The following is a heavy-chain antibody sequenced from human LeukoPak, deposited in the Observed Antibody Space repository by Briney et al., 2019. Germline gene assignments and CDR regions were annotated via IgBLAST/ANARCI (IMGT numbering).Heavy chain of an antibody. Sequence: PGRPLRLSCAASGFTFSNYGMHWVRQAPGRGLEWVAVISYDGSNNYYADSVKGRFTISRDNSKNTLYLQMNSLRVEDTAVYYCANENYYDSSGYLDYWGQGTLVTVSS. V-gene: IGHV3-30*18. CDR2: ISYDGSNN. CDR1: GFTFSNYG. D-gene: IGHD3-22*01. J-gene: IGHJ4*02. CDR3: ANENYYDSSGYLDY.